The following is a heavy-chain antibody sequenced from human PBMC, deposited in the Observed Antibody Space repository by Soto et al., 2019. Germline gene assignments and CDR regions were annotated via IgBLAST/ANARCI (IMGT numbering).Heavy chain of an antibody. CDR2: ISYDGSNK. Sequence: QVQLVESGGGVVQPGRSLRLSCAASGFTFSSYAMHWVRQAPGKGLEWVAVISYDGSNKYYADSVKGRFTISRDNSKNTLYLQMNGLGAEDTAVYYCAREGRWLQFRAFDYWGQGTLVTVSS. D-gene: IGHD5-12*01. CDR1: GFTFSSYA. CDR3: AREGRWLQFRAFDY. V-gene: IGHV3-30-3*01. J-gene: IGHJ4*02.